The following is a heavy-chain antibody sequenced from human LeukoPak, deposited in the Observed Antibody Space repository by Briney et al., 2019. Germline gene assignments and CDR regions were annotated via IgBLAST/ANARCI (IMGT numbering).Heavy chain of an antibody. D-gene: IGHD3-3*01. CDR1: GYTFTELS. J-gene: IGHJ5*02. Sequence: ASVKVSCKVSGYTFTELSIHWVRQAPGKGLEWMGGFDPEYGGTIYAQKLQGRVSMTADTSTDTAYMELSSLRSEDTAVYFCATLFYDISSDYYDNLFDPWGQGTLVTVSS. CDR3: ATLFYDISSDYYDNLFDP. CDR2: FDPEYGGT. V-gene: IGHV1-24*01.